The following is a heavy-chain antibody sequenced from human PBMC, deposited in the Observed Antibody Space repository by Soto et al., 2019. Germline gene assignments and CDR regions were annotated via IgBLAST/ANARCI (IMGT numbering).Heavy chain of an antibody. CDR1: GGSFSGYY. Sequence: SETLSLTCAVYGGSFSGYYWSWIRQPPGKGLEWIGEINHSGSTNYNPSLKSRVTISVDTSKNQFSLKLSSVTAADTAVYYCARVSLDSSSSPYYYYMDVWGKGTTVTVSS. CDR3: ARVSLDSSSSPYYYYMDV. J-gene: IGHJ6*03. CDR2: INHSGST. D-gene: IGHD6-6*01. V-gene: IGHV4-34*01.